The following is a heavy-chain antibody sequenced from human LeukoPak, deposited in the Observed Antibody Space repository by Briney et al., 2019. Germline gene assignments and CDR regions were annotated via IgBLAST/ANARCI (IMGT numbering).Heavy chain of an antibody. Sequence: GESLKISCKASGYTFTYYWIGWVRHTPGKGLEWMGIIHPGDSDTRYRTSFQGQVTMSVDESTSTAYLHWTSLKASDTAIYYCARHAGYCTGGKCYSFYYFHYWGQGTLVTVSS. D-gene: IGHD2-15*01. CDR2: IHPGDSDT. V-gene: IGHV5-51*01. J-gene: IGHJ4*02. CDR1: GYTFTYYW. CDR3: ARHAGYCTGGKCYSFYYFHY.